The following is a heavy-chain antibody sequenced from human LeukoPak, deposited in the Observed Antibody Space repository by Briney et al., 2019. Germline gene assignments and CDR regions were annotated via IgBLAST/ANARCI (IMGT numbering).Heavy chain of an antibody. V-gene: IGHV4-59*01. D-gene: IGHD3-16*02. CDR3: ARAYRLTSPRGFDP. J-gene: IGHJ5*02. CDR2: IFYTGDT. CDR1: GGFISGYY. Sequence: SETLSLTCTVSGGFISGYYWNWIRQSPGKGLEWIGYIFYTGDTDYNPSLRSRVTMSVDRSNNRFSLQLASVTAADSAFYYCARAYRLTSPRGFDPWGPGILVTVSS.